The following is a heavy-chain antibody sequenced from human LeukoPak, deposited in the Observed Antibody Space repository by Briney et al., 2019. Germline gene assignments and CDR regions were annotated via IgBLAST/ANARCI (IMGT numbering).Heavy chain of an antibody. CDR3: AKDRYSRPTTFDY. CDR2: MSDSGGNA. CDR1: GFTVSSNY. V-gene: IGHV3-53*01. Sequence: GGSLRLSCAASGFTVSSNYMSWVRQAPGKGLEWVSVMSDSGGNAYNADSVKGRFTISRDNSKNTLYLQMNSLRAEDTAVYYCAKDRYSRPTTFDYWGQGTLVTVSS. D-gene: IGHD1-14*01. J-gene: IGHJ4*02.